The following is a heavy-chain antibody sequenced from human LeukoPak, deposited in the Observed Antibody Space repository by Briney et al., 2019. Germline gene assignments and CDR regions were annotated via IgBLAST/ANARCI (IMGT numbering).Heavy chain of an antibody. CDR2: INQRGST. Sequence: PSETLSLACAVYGESFSGYYWSWLRQPPGKGLEWLGEINQRGSTNYPPSRKGRVTISVDTSTSQFSLKLTSVTAADTAVYYCARGARGPGVVGDYWDQGILVTVSS. CDR3: ARGARGPGVVGDY. V-gene: IGHV4-34*01. J-gene: IGHJ4*02. D-gene: IGHD2-8*02. CDR1: GESFSGYY.